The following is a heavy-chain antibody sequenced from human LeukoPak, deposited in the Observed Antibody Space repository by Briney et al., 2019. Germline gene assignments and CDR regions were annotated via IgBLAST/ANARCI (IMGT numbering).Heavy chain of an antibody. CDR2: IYTSGST. Sequence: SETLSLTCTVSGGSISSGSYYWSWIRQPAGKGLEWIGRIYTSGSTNYNPSLKSRVTISVDTSKNQFSLKLSSVTAADTAVYYCARVGGWSDFDYWGQGTLVTVSS. D-gene: IGHD6-19*01. CDR3: ARVGGWSDFDY. J-gene: IGHJ4*02. CDR1: GGSISSGSYY. V-gene: IGHV4-61*02.